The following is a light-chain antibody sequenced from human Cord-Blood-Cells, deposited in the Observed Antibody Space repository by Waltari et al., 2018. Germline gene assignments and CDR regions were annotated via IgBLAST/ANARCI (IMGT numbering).Light chain of an antibody. Sequence: DIQMTQSPSSLSASVGDRVTITCRASQSISSYLNWYQQKPGKAPKLLIYAASSLQSGVPSRFSGSGSGTDFTLTISSLQPEDFATYYCQQSYSTPRITFGQGTRQEIK. CDR1: QSISSY. CDR2: AAS. V-gene: IGKV1-39*01. J-gene: IGKJ5*01. CDR3: QQSYSTPRIT.